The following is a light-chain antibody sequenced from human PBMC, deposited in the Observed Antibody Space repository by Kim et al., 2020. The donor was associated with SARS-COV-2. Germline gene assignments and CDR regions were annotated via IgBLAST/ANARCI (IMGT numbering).Light chain of an antibody. CDR1: SSDVGGYTY. J-gene: IGLJ2*01. V-gene: IGLV2-14*04. CDR3: SSYTTSTSVV. Sequence: GLSITISCTGTSSDVGGYTYVSWYQQPPGKAPKLMIYGVSKRPSGVSNRFSGSKSGNTASLTISGLQAEDDADYYCSSYTTSTSVVFGGGTQLTVL. CDR2: GVS.